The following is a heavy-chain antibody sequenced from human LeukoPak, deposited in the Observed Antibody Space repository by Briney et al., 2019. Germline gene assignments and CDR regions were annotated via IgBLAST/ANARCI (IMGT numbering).Heavy chain of an antibody. V-gene: IGHV1-46*01. CDR3: GGADAGDFIGVVAAAIELSDRIDV. D-gene: IGHD2-2*01. J-gene: IGHJ6*04. Sequence: GASVKVSCKASGSTFTSYYIHRVRQAPGQGLEWMGVINTSGGSTSYAQKFQGRVTMTRDASTSTVYMELSSLRSEETAVYYCGGADAGDFIGVVAAAIELSDRIDVWGKGPRVTVSS. CDR1: GSTFTSYY. CDR2: INTSGGST.